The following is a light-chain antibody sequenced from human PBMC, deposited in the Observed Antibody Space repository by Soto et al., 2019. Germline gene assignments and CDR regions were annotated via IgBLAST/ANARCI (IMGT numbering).Light chain of an antibody. CDR3: QLRSDSVFT. Sequence: EIVLTQSPATLSLSPGERATLSCRPSQSVNSYLAWYQQKPGQAPRLLIYDASKRATGIPARFSGSGSGTDFNLTIRSLEPEDFALYYCQLRSDSVFTFGPGTKVDIK. CDR1: QSVNSY. V-gene: IGKV3-11*01. CDR2: DAS. J-gene: IGKJ3*01.